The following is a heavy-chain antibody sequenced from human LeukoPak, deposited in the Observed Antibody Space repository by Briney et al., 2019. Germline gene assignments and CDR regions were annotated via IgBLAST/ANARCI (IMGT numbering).Heavy chain of an antibody. D-gene: IGHD3-3*01. CDR2: IYYSGST. Sequence: SETLSLTCTVSGGSISSSSYYWGWIRQPPGKGLEWIGSIYYSGSTYYNPSLKSRVTISVDTSKNQFSLKLSSVTAADTAVYYCARGPPYDFWSGYYSRPRPNWFDPWGQGTLVTVSS. CDR3: ARGPPYDFWSGYYSRPRPNWFDP. V-gene: IGHV4-39*01. CDR1: GGSISSSSYY. J-gene: IGHJ5*02.